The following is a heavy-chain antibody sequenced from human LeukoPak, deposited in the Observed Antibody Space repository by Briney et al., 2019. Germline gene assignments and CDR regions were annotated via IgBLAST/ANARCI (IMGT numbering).Heavy chain of an antibody. CDR2: INHSGST. V-gene: IGHV4-34*01. D-gene: IGHD3-9*01. Sequence: SETLSLTCTVSGGSISSYYWSWIRQPPGKGLEWIGEINHSGSTNYNPSLKSRVTISVDTSKNQFSLKLSSVTAADTAVYYCARGSLRYFDWLWGHTFDYWGQGTLVTVSS. CDR1: GGSISSYY. CDR3: ARGSLRYFDWLWGHTFDY. J-gene: IGHJ4*02.